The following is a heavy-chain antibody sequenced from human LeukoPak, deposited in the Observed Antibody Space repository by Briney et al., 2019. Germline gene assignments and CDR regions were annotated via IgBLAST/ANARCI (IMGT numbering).Heavy chain of an antibody. CDR1: GYTFTTYG. D-gene: IGHD5-24*01. Sequence: GASVKVSCRSSGYTFTTYGITWVRQAPGQGLEWMGWISTYNGNTNYAQKLQGRVTMTTDTSTSTAYMELRSLRSDDTAMYYCARDQMDTGTYFDYWGQGTLVTVSS. V-gene: IGHV1-18*01. CDR3: ARDQMDTGTYFDY. J-gene: IGHJ4*02. CDR2: ISTYNGNT.